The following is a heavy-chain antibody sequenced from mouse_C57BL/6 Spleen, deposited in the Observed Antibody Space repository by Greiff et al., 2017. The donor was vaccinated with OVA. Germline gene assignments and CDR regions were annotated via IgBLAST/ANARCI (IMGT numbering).Heavy chain of an antibody. CDR1: GYTFTSYW. V-gene: IGHV1-69*01. CDR3: ATLSSGYTWFAY. D-gene: IGHD3-2*02. CDR2: IDPSDSYT. J-gene: IGHJ3*01. Sequence: QVQLQQPGAELVMPGASVKLSCKASGYTFTSYWMHWVKQRPGQGLEWIGEIDPSDSYTNYNQKFKGKSTLTVDKSSSTAYMQLSSLTAEDSAVYYCATLSSGYTWFAYWGQGTLVTVSA.